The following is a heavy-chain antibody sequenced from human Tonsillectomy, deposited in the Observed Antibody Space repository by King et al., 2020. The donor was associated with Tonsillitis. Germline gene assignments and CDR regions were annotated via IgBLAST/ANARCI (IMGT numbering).Heavy chain of an antibody. CDR2: IWYDGSNK. Sequence: VQLVESGGGVVQPGRSLRLSCAASGFTFSSYGMLWVRQAPGKGLEWVAVIWYDGSNKYYADSVKGRFTISRDNSKNTLYLQMNSLRAEDTAVYYCAREDYGMDVWGQGTTVTVSS. J-gene: IGHJ6*02. CDR1: GFTFSSYG. CDR3: AREDYGMDV. V-gene: IGHV3-33*01.